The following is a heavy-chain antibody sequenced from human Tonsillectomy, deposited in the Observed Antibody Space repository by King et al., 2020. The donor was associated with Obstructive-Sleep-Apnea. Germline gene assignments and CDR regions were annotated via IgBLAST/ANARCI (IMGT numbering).Heavy chain of an antibody. CDR2: IKSKTDGGTT. Sequence: VQLVESGGGLVKPGGSLRLSFAASGSTFSNAWRSWVRQAPGKGLECVGRIKSKTDGGTTDYAAPVKGRFTISRDDSKNTLYLQMNSLKTEDTAVYYCTTDIRGLWAEEWGQGTLVTVSS. J-gene: IGHJ4*02. CDR1: GSTFSNAW. CDR3: TTDIRGLWAEE. V-gene: IGHV3-15*01. D-gene: IGHD5-18*01.